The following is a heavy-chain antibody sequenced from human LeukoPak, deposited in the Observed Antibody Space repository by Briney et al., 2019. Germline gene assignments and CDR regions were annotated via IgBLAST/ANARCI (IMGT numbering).Heavy chain of an antibody. CDR3: ARVSFGVGDYYYYYMDV. D-gene: IGHD3-10*01. CDR1: GGSISSSSYY. CDR2: IYYSGST. V-gene: IGHV4-39*07. Sequence: SETLSLTCIVSGGSISSSSYYWGWIRQPPGKGLEWIGSIYYSGSTYYNPSLKSRVTISVDTSKNQFSLKLSSVTAADTAVYYCARVSFGVGDYYYYYMDVWGKGTTVTVSS. J-gene: IGHJ6*03.